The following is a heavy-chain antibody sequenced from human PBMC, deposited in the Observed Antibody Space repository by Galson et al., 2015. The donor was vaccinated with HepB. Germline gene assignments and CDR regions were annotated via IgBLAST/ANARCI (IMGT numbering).Heavy chain of an antibody. V-gene: IGHV1-24*01. D-gene: IGHD3-22*01. CDR1: GYTLTELS. J-gene: IGHJ4*02. Sequence: SVKVSCKVSGYTLTELSMHWVRQAPGKGLEWMGGFDPEDGETIYAQKFQGRVTMTEDTSTDTAYMELSSLRSEDTAVYYCATAVHYYDSSLGATETDYWGQGTLVTVSS. CDR3: ATAVHYYDSSLGATETDY. CDR2: FDPEDGET.